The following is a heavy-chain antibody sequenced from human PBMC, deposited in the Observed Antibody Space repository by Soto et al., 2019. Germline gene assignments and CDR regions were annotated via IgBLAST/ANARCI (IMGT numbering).Heavy chain of an antibody. CDR3: ARHPLIDTEYDYFDY. Sequence: SETLSLTCTISGVSISSGKWWSWVRQPPGEAREWIGEIFHTGNTYYNPSLKSRVTILVDTSKNQFSLKLSSVTAADTAVYYCARHPLIDTEYDYFDYWGQGTLVTVSS. V-gene: IGHV4-4*02. CDR1: GVSISSGKW. CDR2: IFHTGNT. J-gene: IGHJ4*02. D-gene: IGHD3-22*01.